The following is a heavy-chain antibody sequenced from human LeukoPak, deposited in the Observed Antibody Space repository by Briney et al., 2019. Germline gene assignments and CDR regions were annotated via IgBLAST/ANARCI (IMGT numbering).Heavy chain of an antibody. CDR3: ASGVQDYYDSSGYYFGLDYYYYGMDV. V-gene: IGHV1-2*06. CDR1: GYTFTGYY. Sequence: ASVTVSCKASGYTFTGYYMHWVRQAPGQGLEWMGRINPNSGGTNYAQKFQGRVTMTRDTSISTAYMELSRLRSDDTAVYYCASGVQDYYDSSGYYFGLDYYYYGMDVWGQGTTVTVSS. CDR2: INPNSGGT. D-gene: IGHD3-22*01. J-gene: IGHJ6*02.